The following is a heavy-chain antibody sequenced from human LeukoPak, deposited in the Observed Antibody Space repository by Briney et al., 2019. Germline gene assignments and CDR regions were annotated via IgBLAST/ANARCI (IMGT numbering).Heavy chain of an antibody. J-gene: IGHJ4*02. V-gene: IGHV3-66*01. CDR1: GITVSSNK. CDR2: LYSGGST. D-gene: IGHD3-16*01. Sequence: GGSLRLSCAASGITVSSNKMNWVRQAPGKGLEWVSVLYSGGSTNYADSVKGRFTISRDNSKNTLYLQMNSLRAEDTAVYYCARDLGLGVIDYWGQGTLVLVSS. CDR3: ARDLGLGVIDY.